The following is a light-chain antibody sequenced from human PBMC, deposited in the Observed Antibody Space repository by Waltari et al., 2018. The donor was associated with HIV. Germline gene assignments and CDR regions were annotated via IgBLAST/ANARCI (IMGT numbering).Light chain of an antibody. J-gene: IGLJ2*01. Sequence: QSVFTQPPSVSGPAGQRVTISCSGRSSNIGDNAISWYQQFPGTAPKLRIYSNNQRPSGVPDRFSGSKSGTSASLAISELQSEDEADYYCATLDDSLNGPVFGGGTKVTVL. V-gene: IGLV1-44*01. CDR2: SNN. CDR3: ATLDDSLNGPV. CDR1: SSNIGDNA.